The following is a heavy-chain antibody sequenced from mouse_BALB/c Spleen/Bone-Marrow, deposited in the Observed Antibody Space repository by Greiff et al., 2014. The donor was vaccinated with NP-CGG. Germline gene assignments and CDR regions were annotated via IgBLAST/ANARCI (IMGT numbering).Heavy chain of an antibody. CDR2: ILPRSVII. Sequence: QVQLKQSGTELVKPGASVKISCKATGYTIKSYWIDWGEQRAGHGLEFIGNILPRSVIINYNENFKDKATFTVDTSSNTSYMQLGSLTSEDSAFYYCARLSGYFDYWGQGTTLTVSS. D-gene: IGHD1-3*01. J-gene: IGHJ2*01. CDR3: ARLSGYFDY. CDR1: GYTIKSYW. V-gene: IGHV1-9*01.